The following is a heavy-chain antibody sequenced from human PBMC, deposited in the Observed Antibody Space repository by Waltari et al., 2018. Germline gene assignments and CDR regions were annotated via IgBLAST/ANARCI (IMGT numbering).Heavy chain of an antibody. J-gene: IGHJ3*02. Sequence: QVQLVQSGAEVKKPGASVKVSCKVSGYTLTELSIHWLPQAPGKGLEWMRGFDPEDGETIYAQKFQGRVTMTEDTSTDTAYMEQSSLRSKDTAVYYCATTVGKVPAANDAFDIWGQGTMVTVSS. CDR1: GYTLTELS. CDR3: ATTVGKVPAANDAFDI. CDR2: FDPEDGET. V-gene: IGHV1-24*01. D-gene: IGHD2-2*01.